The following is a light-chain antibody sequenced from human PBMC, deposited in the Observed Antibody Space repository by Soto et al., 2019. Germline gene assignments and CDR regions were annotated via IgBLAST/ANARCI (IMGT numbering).Light chain of an antibody. Sequence: DIQMTQSPSTLSASVGDRVTITCRASQSIGSWLAWYQQNPGKAPKLLIYDASSLESGVPSRFSGSGSGTEFTLTIGRLQPDDFATYYWRQDKSVFTFGPGTKVDIK. V-gene: IGKV1-5*01. CDR1: QSIGSW. J-gene: IGKJ3*01. CDR2: DAS. CDR3: RQDKSVFT.